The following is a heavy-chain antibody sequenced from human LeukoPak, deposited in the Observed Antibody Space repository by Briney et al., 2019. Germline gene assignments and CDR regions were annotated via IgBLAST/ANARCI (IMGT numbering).Heavy chain of an antibody. CDR1: GFTVSSNY. V-gene: IGHV3-53*04. Sequence: GGFLRLSCAASGFTVSSNYMSWVRQAPGKGLEWVSVIYSGGSTYYADSVKGRFTISRHNSKNTLYLQMNSLRAEDTAVYYCARETMVRGVIMSYWGQGTLVTVSS. J-gene: IGHJ4*02. D-gene: IGHD3-10*01. CDR2: IYSGGST. CDR3: ARETMVRGVIMSY.